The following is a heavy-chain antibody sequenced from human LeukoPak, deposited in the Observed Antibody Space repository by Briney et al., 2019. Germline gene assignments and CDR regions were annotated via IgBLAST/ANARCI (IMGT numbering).Heavy chain of an antibody. Sequence: NPSETLSLTCTVSGDFISGTYWSWIRQAAGKKLEWIGRIYSSGSTHYNPSLKSRVTMSVDTSKNQFSLRLNSVTAADTALYYCARVLLSTAYGSSWFGDVFDLWGQGTMVTVSS. CDR1: GDFISGTY. V-gene: IGHV4-4*07. CDR2: IYSSGST. J-gene: IGHJ3*01. D-gene: IGHD6-13*01. CDR3: ARVLLSTAYGSSWFGDVFDL.